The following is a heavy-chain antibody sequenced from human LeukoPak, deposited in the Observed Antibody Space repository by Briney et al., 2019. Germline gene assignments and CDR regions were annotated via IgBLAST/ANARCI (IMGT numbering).Heavy chain of an antibody. CDR1: AYTFTGYR. CDR3: ATITVTTEY. J-gene: IGHJ4*02. Sequence: ASVNVSCRASAYTFTGYRMQWVRQGPGQGLEWMGRINPNSGGTNYAQKFQGRVTMTRDTSISTAYMELSRLRSDDTAVYYCATITVTTEYWGQGTLVTVSS. CDR2: INPNSGGT. D-gene: IGHD4-17*01. V-gene: IGHV1-2*06.